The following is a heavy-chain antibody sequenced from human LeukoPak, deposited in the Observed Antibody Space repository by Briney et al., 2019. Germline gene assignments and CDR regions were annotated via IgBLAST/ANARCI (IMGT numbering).Heavy chain of an antibody. V-gene: IGHV3-23*01. D-gene: IGHD4-17*01. CDR3: AKDDYGDYRIDY. J-gene: IGHJ4*02. CDR2: ISGSGGST. CDR1: GFTFSSYA. Sequence: GGSLRLSCAASGFTFSSYAMNWVRQAPGKRLEWVSAISGSGGSTYYADSVKGRFTISRDNSKNTLYLQMNSLRVEDTAVFYCAKDDYGDYRIDYWGQGTLVTVSS.